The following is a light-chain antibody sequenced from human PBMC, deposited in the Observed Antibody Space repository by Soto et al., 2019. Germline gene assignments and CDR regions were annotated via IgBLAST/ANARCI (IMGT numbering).Light chain of an antibody. CDR3: QQYNNWPLT. Sequence: EIVMTQSPATLSVSPGESATLSCRASQSISNTLAWYQQTPGQAPRLLIYGASTRATGIPARFSGSGSGTEFTLAISSLQSEDFAVYYCQQYNNWPLTFGGGTKVDI. J-gene: IGKJ4*01. CDR2: GAS. V-gene: IGKV3-15*01. CDR1: QSISNT.